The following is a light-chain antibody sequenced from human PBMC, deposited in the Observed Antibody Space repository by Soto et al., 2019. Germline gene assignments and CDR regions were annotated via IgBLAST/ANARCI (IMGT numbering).Light chain of an antibody. J-gene: IGKJ4*01. CDR2: GAS. CDR1: QSISTY. CDR3: QQSFITPPLT. V-gene: IGKV1-39*01. Sequence: DIQMTQSPSSLSASIGDRITITCRASQSISTYLNWYPQKPGKAPRLLIYGASTLQNGVPSRFSGSGSATDYTLTISSLQPEDFATYYCQQSFITPPLTFGGGTKVEMK.